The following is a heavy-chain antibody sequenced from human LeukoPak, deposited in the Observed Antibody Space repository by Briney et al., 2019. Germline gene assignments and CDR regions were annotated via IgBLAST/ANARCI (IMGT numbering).Heavy chain of an antibody. J-gene: IGHJ4*02. V-gene: IGHV4-34*01. CDR2: INHSGST. Sequence: PSETLSLTCAVYGGSFSGYYWSWIRRPPGKGLEWIGEINHSGSTNYNPSLKSRVTISVDTSKNQFSLKLSSVTAADTAVYYCASIPFTMIVVADWGQGTLVTVSS. CDR3: ASIPFTMIVVAD. CDR1: GGSFSGYY. D-gene: IGHD3-22*01.